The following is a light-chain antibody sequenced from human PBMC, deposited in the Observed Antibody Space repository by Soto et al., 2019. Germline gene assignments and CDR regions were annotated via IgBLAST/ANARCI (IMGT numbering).Light chain of an antibody. Sequence: DIQMTQSPSTLSASVGDRVTIACRASQSISSWLAWYQQKPGKAPKLLIYKASSLESGVPSRFSGSGSGTEFTLTSSSLEPDDVASYYSQKYNSYVYIFGQGTKLEIK. CDR2: KAS. CDR3: QKYNSYVYI. J-gene: IGKJ2*01. V-gene: IGKV1-5*03. CDR1: QSISSW.